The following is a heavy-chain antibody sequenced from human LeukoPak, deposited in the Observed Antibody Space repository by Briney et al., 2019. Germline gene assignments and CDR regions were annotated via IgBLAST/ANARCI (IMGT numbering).Heavy chain of an antibody. CDR2: ISGTGGTT. V-gene: IGHV3-23*01. J-gene: IGHJ4*02. Sequence: PGGSLRLSCAASGFTFSNYSMSWARQAPGKGLEWVSTISGTGGTTYYADSVKGRFTISRDNSKNTLFLQFNSLRADDTAVYYCAKGRGTTVTAAANYWGQGTLVTVSS. CDR1: GFTFSNYS. CDR3: AKGRGTTVTAAANY. D-gene: IGHD4-17*01.